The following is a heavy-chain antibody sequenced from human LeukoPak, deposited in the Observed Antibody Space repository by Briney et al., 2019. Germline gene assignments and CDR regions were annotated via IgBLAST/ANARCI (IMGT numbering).Heavy chain of an antibody. CDR2: FYYSGAT. D-gene: IGHD5-24*01. Sequence: PSETLSLTCTVSGGSITSSYWSWLRQPPGKGLQWIGYFYYSGATNYNPSLKSRVTISVDTSKTQLSLKMTSMTVADTAVYYCARSNARDGYNFGYWGQGTLVTVSS. J-gene: IGHJ4*02. CDR3: ARSNARDGYNFGY. CDR1: GGSITSSY. V-gene: IGHV4-59*08.